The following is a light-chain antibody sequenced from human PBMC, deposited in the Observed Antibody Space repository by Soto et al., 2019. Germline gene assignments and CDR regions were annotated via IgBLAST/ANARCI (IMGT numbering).Light chain of an antibody. V-gene: IGKV3-15*01. CDR3: QHYNNWPRT. CDR1: QSVSSN. CDR2: GAS. J-gene: IGKJ1*01. Sequence: EIVMTQSPATLSVSPXXXATLSCRASQSVSSNLAWYQQKPGQAPRLLIYGASTRATGIPARFSGSGSGTEFTLTISSLQSEDFAVYYCQHYNNWPRTFGQGTKVEIK.